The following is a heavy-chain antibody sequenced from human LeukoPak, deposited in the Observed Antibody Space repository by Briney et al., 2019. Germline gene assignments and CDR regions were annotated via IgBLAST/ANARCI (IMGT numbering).Heavy chain of an antibody. D-gene: IGHD6-13*01. CDR3: ARVGAKQQLPRQPTRDNWFDP. CDR2: IYYSGST. Sequence: SETLSLTCTISGGSISSSSYYWGWIRQPPGKGLEWIGSIYYSGSTYYNPSLKSRVTISVDTSKNQFSLKLSSVTAADTAVYYCARVGAKQQLPRQPTRDNWFDPWGQGTLVTVSS. V-gene: IGHV4-39*07. J-gene: IGHJ5*02. CDR1: GGSISSSSYY.